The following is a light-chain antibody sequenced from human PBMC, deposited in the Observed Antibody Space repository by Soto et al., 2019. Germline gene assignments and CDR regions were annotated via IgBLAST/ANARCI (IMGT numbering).Light chain of an antibody. CDR3: SSHTSNSPHV. V-gene: IGLV2-14*01. CDR2: DVS. Sequence: QSVLTQPASVSGSPGQSITISCTGTSSDVGGYNYVSWYQQHPGKAPKLMIYDVSNRPSGVSIRFSGSKSGNTASLSISGLQAEDEADYYCSSHTSNSPHVFGTGIKLTVL. CDR1: SSDVGGYNY. J-gene: IGLJ1*01.